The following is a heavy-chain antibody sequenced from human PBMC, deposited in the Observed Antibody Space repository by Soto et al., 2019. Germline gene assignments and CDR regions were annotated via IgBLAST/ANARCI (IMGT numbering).Heavy chain of an antibody. CDR3: AKDSSSSHFDY. Sequence: EVQLVESGGVVVQPGGSLRLSCAASGFTFDDYTMHWVRQAPGNGLEWVSLISCDGGSTDYADSVKGRFTIARDNSKNSLYLQMNSLRTEDTALYYCAKDSSSSHFDYWGQGTLVTVSS. V-gene: IGHV3-43*01. D-gene: IGHD6-6*01. CDR2: ISCDGGST. J-gene: IGHJ4*02. CDR1: GFTFDDYT.